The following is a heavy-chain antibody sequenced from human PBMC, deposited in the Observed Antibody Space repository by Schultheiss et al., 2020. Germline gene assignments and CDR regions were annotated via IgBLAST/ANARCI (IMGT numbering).Heavy chain of an antibody. V-gene: IGHV3-33*08. D-gene: IGHD3-10*01. J-gene: IGHJ4*02. Sequence: GGSLRLSCAASGFTFSGSAMHWVRQAPGKGPEWVAVIWSDGSNKYYADSVKGRFTISRVNSKNTLYLQMSSLRAEDTAVYYCARDLEGKRGSGYWGQGTLVTVSS. CDR2: IWSDGSNK. CDR3: ARDLEGKRGSGY. CDR1: GFTFSGSA.